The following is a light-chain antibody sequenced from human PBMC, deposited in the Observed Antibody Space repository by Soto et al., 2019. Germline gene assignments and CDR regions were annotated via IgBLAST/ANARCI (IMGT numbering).Light chain of an antibody. CDR1: QSVGSN. V-gene: IGKV3-15*01. Sequence: EIVMTQSPATLSVSPGERVTLSCRASQSVGSNLVWYQQKPGQAPRLLIYGASTRATGIPARFSGSGSGTEFTLTISSLQSEDFAVYYCQQCDNWLRTFGQGTKVEIK. CDR2: GAS. J-gene: IGKJ1*01. CDR3: QQCDNWLRT.